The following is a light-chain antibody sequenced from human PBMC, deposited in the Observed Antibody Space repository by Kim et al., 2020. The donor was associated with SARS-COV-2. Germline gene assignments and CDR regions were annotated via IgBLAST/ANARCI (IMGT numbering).Light chain of an antibody. CDR3: GTWDNSLSAVV. CDR1: SSNIGNNY. V-gene: IGLV1-51*01. J-gene: IGLJ2*01. Sequence: GQKVPISCAGSSSNIGNNYVSWYQQLPGTAPKLLIYDNNKRPSGIPDRFSGSKSGTSATLGITGLQTGDEADYYCGTWDNSLSAVVFGGGTQLTVL. CDR2: DNN.